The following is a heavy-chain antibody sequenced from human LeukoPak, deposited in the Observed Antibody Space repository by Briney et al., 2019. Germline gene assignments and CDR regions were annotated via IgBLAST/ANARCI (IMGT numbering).Heavy chain of an antibody. CDR2: ISGSGGST. Sequence: GGSLRLSCAASGFTFSSYAMSWVRQAPGKGLEWVAVISGSGGSTNYADSVKGRFTISRDNSKNTLYLQMNSLRAEDTAVYYCGIYSSSWHDYWGQGTLVTVSS. V-gene: IGHV3-23*01. J-gene: IGHJ4*02. CDR1: GFTFSSYA. D-gene: IGHD6-13*01. CDR3: GIYSSSWHDY.